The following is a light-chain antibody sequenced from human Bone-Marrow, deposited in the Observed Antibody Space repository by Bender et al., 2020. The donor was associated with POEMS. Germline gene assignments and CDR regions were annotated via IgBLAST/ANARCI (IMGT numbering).Light chain of an antibody. J-gene: IGLJ2*01. CDR3: QSADSGTIQVL. CDR2: KDN. Sequence: YVLTQPPSVSVSPGQTARITCSGDVLPKQYSYWYQQKLGQAPVLLIYKDNERPSGVPERFSASSSGTTATLTISAVQAEDEADYYCQSADSGTIQVLFGGGTKLTVL. CDR1: VLPKQY. V-gene: IGLV3-25*03.